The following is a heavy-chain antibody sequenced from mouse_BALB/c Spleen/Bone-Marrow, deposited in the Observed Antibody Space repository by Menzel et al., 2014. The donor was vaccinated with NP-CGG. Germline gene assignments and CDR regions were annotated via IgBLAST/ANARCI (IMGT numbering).Heavy chain of an antibody. J-gene: IGHJ2*01. CDR1: GFNIKDTY. CDR3: VGWVDY. D-gene: IGHD3-3*01. Sequence: EVQLQQSGAELVKPGASVKLSCTASGFNIKDTYMHWVKQRPDQGLEWIGRIDPANGNTKYNPKFQGKATITSDTSSNTAYLQLSSLTSGDTAVYYCVGWVDYWGQGTTLTVSS. CDR2: IDPANGNT. V-gene: IGHV14-3*02.